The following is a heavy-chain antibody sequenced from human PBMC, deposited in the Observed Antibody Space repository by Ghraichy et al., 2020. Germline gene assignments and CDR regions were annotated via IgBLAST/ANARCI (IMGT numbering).Heavy chain of an antibody. CDR2: INPSGGST. Sequence: ASVKVSCKASGYTFTSYYMHWVRQAPGQGLEWMGIINPSGGSTSYAQKFQGRVTMTRDTSTSTVYMELSSLRSEDTAVYYCARSPGGYGDYVSDWFDPWGQGTLVTVSS. V-gene: IGHV1-46*01. J-gene: IGHJ5*02. CDR3: ARSPGGYGDYVSDWFDP. CDR1: GYTFTSYY. D-gene: IGHD4-17*01.